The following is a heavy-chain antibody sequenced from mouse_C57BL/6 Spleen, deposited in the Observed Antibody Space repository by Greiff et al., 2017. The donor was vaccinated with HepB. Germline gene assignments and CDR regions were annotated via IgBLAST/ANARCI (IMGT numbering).Heavy chain of an antibody. J-gene: IGHJ4*01. CDR1: GFTFSDYG. CDR3: ARGYYYGSSSYAMDY. Sequence: EVHLVESGGGLVKPGGSLKLSCAASGFTFSDYGMHWVRQAPEKGLEWVAYISSGSSTIYYADTVKGRFNISRDNAKNTLFLQMTSLRSEDTAMYYCARGYYYGSSSYAMDYWGQGTSVTVSS. CDR2: ISSGSSTI. D-gene: IGHD1-1*01. V-gene: IGHV5-17*01.